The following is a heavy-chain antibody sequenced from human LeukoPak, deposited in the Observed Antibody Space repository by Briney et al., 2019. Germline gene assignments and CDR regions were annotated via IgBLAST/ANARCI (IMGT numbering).Heavy chain of an antibody. CDR1: GGSISSHY. CDR3: ARTPGSFDV. J-gene: IGHJ3*01. Sequence: SETLSLTCTVSGGSISSHYWSWIRQPPGKGLEWIGYIYYSGSTYYNPSLKSRVTISVDTSKNQVSLKLNSVTAADTAVYYCARTPGSFDVWGQGTMVTVSS. CDR2: IYYSGST. D-gene: IGHD6-25*01. V-gene: IGHV4-59*11.